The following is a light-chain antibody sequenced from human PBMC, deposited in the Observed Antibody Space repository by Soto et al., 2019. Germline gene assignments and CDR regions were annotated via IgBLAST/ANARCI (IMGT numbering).Light chain of an antibody. J-gene: IGLJ3*02. Sequence: QSVLTQPPSASGTPGQRVTISCSGSSSNIGSHDVYWYQQLPGTAPKLLIYNNNQRPSGVPDRFSGSKSGTSASLAISGLQSEDEADYYCAVWDDTLNGWVFGGGTKLTVL. CDR3: AVWDDTLNGWV. CDR2: NNN. CDR1: SSNIGSHD. V-gene: IGLV1-44*01.